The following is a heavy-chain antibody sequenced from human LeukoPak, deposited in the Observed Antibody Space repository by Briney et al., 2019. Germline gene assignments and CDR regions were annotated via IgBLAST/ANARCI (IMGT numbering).Heavy chain of an antibody. Sequence: SETLSLTCTVSGGSISSSSYYWGWIRQPPGKGLEWIGSIYYSGSTYYNPSLKSRVTISVDTSKNQFSLKLSSVTAADTAVYYCARDFRAVGSGSYLTSFFDYWGQGTLVTVSS. CDR1: GGSISSSSYY. CDR2: IYYSGST. CDR3: ARDFRAVGSGSYLTSFFDY. D-gene: IGHD3-10*01. J-gene: IGHJ4*02. V-gene: IGHV4-39*07.